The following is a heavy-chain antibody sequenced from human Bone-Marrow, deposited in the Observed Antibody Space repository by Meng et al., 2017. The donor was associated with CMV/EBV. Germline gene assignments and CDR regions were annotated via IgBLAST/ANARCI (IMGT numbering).Heavy chain of an antibody. D-gene: IGHD1-26*01. CDR3: ASDGSYYYFDY. CDR1: GFTFSSYW. Sequence: GESLKISCAASGFTFSSYWMSWVRQAPGKGLEWVANIKQDGSEKYYVDSVKGRFTISRDNAKNSLYLQMNSLRAEDTAVYHCASDGSYYYFDYWGQGTLVTVSS. CDR2: IKQDGSEK. J-gene: IGHJ4*02. V-gene: IGHV3-7*01.